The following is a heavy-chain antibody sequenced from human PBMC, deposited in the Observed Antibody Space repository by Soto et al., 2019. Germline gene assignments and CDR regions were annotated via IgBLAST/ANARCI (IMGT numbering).Heavy chain of an antibody. J-gene: IGHJ3*02. V-gene: IGHV1-2*02. D-gene: IGHD3-3*01. CDR2: NNPATGAA. CDR3: ARGGGVGVAGSAAFDM. CDR1: GYPVTAYY. Sequence: QLHLVQSGAVVKKPGASVTVSCSASGYPVTAYYMHWVRQAPGRGLEWMGGNNPATGAAKYTQTFKGSATINRDKSQSTVFMDMNGLKSGEKAVFYYARGGGVGVAGSAAFDMWGQGTLVTVSS.